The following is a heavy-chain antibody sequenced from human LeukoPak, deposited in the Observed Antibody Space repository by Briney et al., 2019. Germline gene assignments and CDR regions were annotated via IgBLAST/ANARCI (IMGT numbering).Heavy chain of an antibody. J-gene: IGHJ6*03. D-gene: IGHD5-18*01. CDR1: GYSFTSYW. CDR3: ARRVRYSYGYPVRYYYYMDV. V-gene: IGHV5-51*01. Sequence: RGESLKISCKGSGYSFTSYWIGWVRQMPGKGLEWMGIIYPGDSDTRYSPSFQGQVTISADKSISTAYLQWSSLKASDTAMYYCARRVRYSYGYPVRYYYYMDVWGKGTTVTVSS. CDR2: IYPGDSDT.